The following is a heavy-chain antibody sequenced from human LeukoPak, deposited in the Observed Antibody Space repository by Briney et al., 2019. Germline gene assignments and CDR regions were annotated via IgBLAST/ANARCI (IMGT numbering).Heavy chain of an antibody. CDR2: IKSNIDDGTA. J-gene: IGHJ4*02. V-gene: IGHV3-15*01. D-gene: IGHD3-10*01. CDR1: GFSFSEAW. CDR3: ARVEYYHGSGAPWHFDC. Sequence: GGSLRLSCTASGFSFSEAWMSWVRLAPGKGLEWVGRIKSNIDDGTADYAEPVKGRFAMSRDDSKNTLYLQMSSLKTEDTAVYYCARVEYYHGSGAPWHFDCWGQGTLVTVSS.